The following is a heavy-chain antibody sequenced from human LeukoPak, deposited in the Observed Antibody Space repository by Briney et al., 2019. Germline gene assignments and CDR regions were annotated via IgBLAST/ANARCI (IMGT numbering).Heavy chain of an antibody. CDR3: VRQLRREYQLLDWFDP. V-gene: IGHV4-39*01. Sequence: PSETLSLICTVSGGSISSNNYYWGWIRQPPGKGLEWIGSMYYSGTTYYNPSLKSRVTISVDTSKNQFSLKLRSVTAADTAVYYCVRQLRREYQLLDWFDPWGQGALVTVSS. CDR2: MYYSGTT. D-gene: IGHD2-2*01. CDR1: GGSISSNNYY. J-gene: IGHJ5*02.